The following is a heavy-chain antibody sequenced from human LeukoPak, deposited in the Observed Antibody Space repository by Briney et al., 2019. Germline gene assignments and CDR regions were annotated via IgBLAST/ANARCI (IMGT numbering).Heavy chain of an antibody. V-gene: IGHV3-11*01. Sequence: GGSLRLSCAASGFTFSDYYMSWIRQAPGKGLEWVSYISSSGRTIYYADSVKGRFTISRDNAKNSLYLQMNSLRAEDTAVYYCARDYGSGSSPLYYFDYWGQGTLVTVSS. CDR2: ISSSGRTI. D-gene: IGHD3-10*01. CDR1: GFTFSDYY. J-gene: IGHJ4*02. CDR3: ARDYGSGSSPLYYFDY.